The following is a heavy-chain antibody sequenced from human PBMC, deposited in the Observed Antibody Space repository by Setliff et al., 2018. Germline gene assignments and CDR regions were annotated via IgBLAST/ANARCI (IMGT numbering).Heavy chain of an antibody. CDR1: GFTFSNAW. J-gene: IGHJ4*02. D-gene: IGHD3-16*01. V-gene: IGHV3-15*01. Sequence: PGGSLRLSCAASGFTFSNAWMSWVRQAPGTGLEWVGRIKSKSDGGTIDYGAPVKGRFTISRDDSGNTLYLQMNSLNTEDTAVYYCATAITWTATRRFWGQGTLVTVSS. CDR3: ATAITWTATRRF. CDR2: IKSKSDGGTI.